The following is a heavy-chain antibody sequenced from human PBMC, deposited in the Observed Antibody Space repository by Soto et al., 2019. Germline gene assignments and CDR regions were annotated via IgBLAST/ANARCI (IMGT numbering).Heavy chain of an antibody. CDR2: ISAYNGNT. V-gene: IGHV1-18*01. Sequence: GASVKVSCKASGYTFTSYGISWVRQAPGQGLEWMGWISAYNGNTNYAQKLQGRVTMTTDTSTSTAYMELRSLRSDDTAVYYCARRQLNYSSGSSPQYYFDYWRQATLVTVPS. D-gene: IGHD3-22*01. CDR3: ARRQLNYSSGSSPQYYFDY. J-gene: IGHJ4*02. CDR1: GYTFTSYG.